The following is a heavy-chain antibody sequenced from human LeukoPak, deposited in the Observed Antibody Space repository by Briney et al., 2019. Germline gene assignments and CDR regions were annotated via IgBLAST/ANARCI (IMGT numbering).Heavy chain of an antibody. CDR2: IGSSGSTV. J-gene: IGHJ3*02. CDR1: GFTFDDYG. D-gene: IGHD2/OR15-2a*01. CDR3: ARDTPLYADSPDAFDI. Sequence: PGGSLRLSCAASGFTFDDYGMSWVRQAPGKGLEWVSYIGSSGSTVYYADSVKGRFTTSRDNAKNSLYLQMNSLRDEDTAVYYCARDTPLYADSPDAFDIWGQGTMVTVSS. V-gene: IGHV3-48*03.